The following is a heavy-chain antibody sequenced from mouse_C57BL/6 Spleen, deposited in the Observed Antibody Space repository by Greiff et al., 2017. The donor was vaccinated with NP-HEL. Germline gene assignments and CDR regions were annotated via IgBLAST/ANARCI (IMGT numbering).Heavy chain of an antibody. D-gene: IGHD2-5*01. J-gene: IGHJ1*03. CDR3: ARRSNPWYFDV. CDR1: GYTFTSYW. CDR2: IDPSDSYT. V-gene: IGHV1-69*01. Sequence: QVQLQQSGAELVMPGASVKLSCKASGYTFTSYWMHWVKQRPGQGLEWIGEIDPSDSYTNYNQKFKGKSTLTVDKSSSTAYMQLSSLTSEDSAVYYCARRSNPWYFDVWGTGTTVTVSS.